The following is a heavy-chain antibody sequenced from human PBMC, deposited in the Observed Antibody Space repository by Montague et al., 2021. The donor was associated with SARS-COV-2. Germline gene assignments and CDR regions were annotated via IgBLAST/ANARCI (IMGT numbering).Heavy chain of an antibody. CDR3: ARRPYYYDSSGQFDP. CDR2: IYYSGST. CDR1: GGSISSSTYY. V-gene: IGHV4-39*07. J-gene: IGHJ5*02. D-gene: IGHD3-22*01. Sequence: SETLSLTCTVSGGSISSSTYYWGWIRQPPGKWLEWIASIYYSGSTYFNPSLKSRVAISIDTSKNQFSLKLSSVTAADTAVYYCARRPYYYDSSGQFDPWGQGVLVTVSS.